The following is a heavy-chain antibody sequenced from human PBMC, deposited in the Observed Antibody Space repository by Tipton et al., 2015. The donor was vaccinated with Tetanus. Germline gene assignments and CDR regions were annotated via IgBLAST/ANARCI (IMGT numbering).Heavy chain of an antibody. V-gene: IGHV3-30-3*01. Sequence: QLVQSGGGVVQPGRSLRLSCAASGFTFSSYAMHRVRQAPGKGLEWVAVISYDGSNKYYADSVKGRFTISRDNSKNTLYLQMNSLRAEDTAVYYCARWGFGDGYNLDYWGQGTLVTVSS. CDR3: ARWGFGDGYNLDY. D-gene: IGHD5-24*01. CDR2: ISYDGSNK. J-gene: IGHJ4*02. CDR1: GFTFSSYA.